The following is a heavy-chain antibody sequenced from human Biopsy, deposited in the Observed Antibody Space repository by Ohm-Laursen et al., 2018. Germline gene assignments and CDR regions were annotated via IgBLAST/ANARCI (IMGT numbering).Heavy chain of an antibody. CDR3: ARRVSGSGRVDP. D-gene: IGHD3-10*01. CDR1: GDSISSDIYY. J-gene: IGHJ5*02. V-gene: IGHV4-39*01. CDR2: IYNSESTST. Sequence: VTLSLTCTVSGDSISSDIYYWVWIRQPPGKGLEWIGNIYNSESTSTYYNLSLKGRVSISVDTSHNQFSLKLTSVTAADTAVYFCARRVSGSGRVDPWGQGTQVTVSS.